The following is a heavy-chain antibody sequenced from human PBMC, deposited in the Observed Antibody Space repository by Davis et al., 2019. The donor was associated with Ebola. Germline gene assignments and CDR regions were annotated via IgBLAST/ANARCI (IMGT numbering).Heavy chain of an antibody. CDR2: INHSGTT. J-gene: IGHJ6*03. V-gene: IGHV4-34*01. D-gene: IGHD2-2*01. Sequence: SETLSLTCAVYGGTFSGYYWTWIRQPPGKGLEWVGEINHSGTTNYNPSLKSRVTISLDKSKNQFSLKVNSVTAADTAVYYCARLPIVVPAAIWHYYYYMDVWGKGTTVTVSS. CDR3: ARLPIVVPAAIWHYYYYMDV. CDR1: GGTFSGYY.